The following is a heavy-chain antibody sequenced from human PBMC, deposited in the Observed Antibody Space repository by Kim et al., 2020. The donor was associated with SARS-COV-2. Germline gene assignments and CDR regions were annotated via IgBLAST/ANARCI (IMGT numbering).Heavy chain of an antibody. Sequence: YGAAVKGRFTISRDDSKSTLYLQMNRLKIEDTAVYYCVGGDLQGHYYYMDVWGKGTMVTVS. V-gene: IGHV3-72*01. J-gene: IGHJ6*03. CDR3: VGGDLQGHYYYMDV.